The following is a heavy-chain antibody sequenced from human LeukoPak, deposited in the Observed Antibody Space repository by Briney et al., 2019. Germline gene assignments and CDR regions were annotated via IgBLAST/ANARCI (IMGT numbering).Heavy chain of an antibody. D-gene: IGHD6-19*01. J-gene: IGHJ4*02. CDR2: ISWNSGSI. CDR1: GFTFDDYA. CDR3: AKSAYLMAGLFDY. Sequence: GGSLRLSCAASGFTFDDYAMHWVRQAPGKGLEWVSGISWNSGSIGYADSVKGRFTISRDNAKNSLYLQMNSLRAEDTALYYCAKSAYLMAGLFDYWGQGTLVTVSS. V-gene: IGHV3-9*01.